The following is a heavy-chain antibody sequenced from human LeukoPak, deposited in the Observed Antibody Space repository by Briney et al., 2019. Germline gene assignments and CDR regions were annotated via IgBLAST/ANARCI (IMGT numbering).Heavy chain of an antibody. J-gene: IGHJ4*02. V-gene: IGHV4-59*08. D-gene: IGHD6-13*01. CDR3: ARHFSGAAAPLPFDY. Sequence: SETLSLTCTVSGGFISNYYWSWIRQPPGKGLEWIGYIYSSGHTNYNPSLKNRDTISVDTSKNQFSLNLTSVTAADTAVYYCARHFSGAAAPLPFDYWGQGTLVTVSS. CDR1: GGFISNYY. CDR2: IYSSGHT.